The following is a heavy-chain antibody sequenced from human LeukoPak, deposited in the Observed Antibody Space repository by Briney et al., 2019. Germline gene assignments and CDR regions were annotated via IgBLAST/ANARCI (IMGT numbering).Heavy chain of an antibody. CDR1: GYTFTSYG. J-gene: IGHJ6*03. D-gene: IGHD6-19*01. CDR2: ISAYNGNT. V-gene: IGHV1-18*01. CDR3: ARGWYSSGFYYYYYMDV. Sequence: ASVKVSCKASGYTFTSYGISWVRQAPGQGLEWMGWISAYNGNTNYAQKLQGRVTMTTDTPTSTAYMELGSLRSDDTAVYYCARGWYSSGFYYYYYMDVWGKGTTVTVSS.